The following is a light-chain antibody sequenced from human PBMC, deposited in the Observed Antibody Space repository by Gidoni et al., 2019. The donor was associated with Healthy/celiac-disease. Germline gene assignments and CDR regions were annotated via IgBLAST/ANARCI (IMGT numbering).Light chain of an antibody. J-gene: IGLJ2*01. V-gene: IGLV3-1*01. CDR3: QAWDSSTVV. Sequence: SYALTQPPSVSVSPGQTASITCSGDTLGDKYACWYQQKPGQSPVLVIYQDSKRPAGIPERFSGSNSGNTATLTISGIQAMDEADYYCQAWDSSTVVFGGGTKLTVL. CDR2: QDS. CDR1: TLGDKY.